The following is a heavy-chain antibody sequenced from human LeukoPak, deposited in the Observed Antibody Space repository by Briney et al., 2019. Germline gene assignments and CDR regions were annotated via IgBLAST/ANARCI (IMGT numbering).Heavy chain of an antibody. J-gene: IGHJ3*02. CDR2: IGSSSSTI. D-gene: IGHD3-22*01. CDR1: GFTFSSYA. Sequence: GGSLRLSCAASGFTFSSYAMNWVRQAPGKGLEWVSYIGSSSSTIYYADSVKGRFTISRDNARNSLYLQMNSLRDEDTALYYCARDMIVVVMGDAFDIWGQGTMVTVSS. V-gene: IGHV3-48*02. CDR3: ARDMIVVVMGDAFDI.